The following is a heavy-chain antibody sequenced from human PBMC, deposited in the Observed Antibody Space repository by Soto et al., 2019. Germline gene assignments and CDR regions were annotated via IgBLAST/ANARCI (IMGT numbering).Heavy chain of an antibody. J-gene: IGHJ6*03. CDR2: ISSSSSTI. CDR3: ARVNIYYMDV. D-gene: IGHD5-12*01. CDR1: AFTFSSYS. Sequence: GGSLRLSCAASAFTFSSYSMNWVRQAPGKGLEWVSYISSSSSTIYYADSVKGRFTISRDNAKNSLYLQMNSLRAEDTAVYYCARVNIYYMDVWGKGTTVTVSS. V-gene: IGHV3-48*01.